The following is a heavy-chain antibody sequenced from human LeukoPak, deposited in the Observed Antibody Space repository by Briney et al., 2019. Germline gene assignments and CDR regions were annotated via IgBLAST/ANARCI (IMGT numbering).Heavy chain of an antibody. V-gene: IGHV3-7*01. CDR1: GFTFNTFW. Sequence: PGGSLRLSCEASGFTFNTFWISWVRQAPGKGLEWVANINQGGRDTNYVDSVKGRFTIARDDAKNSLYLQMNSLRAEDTAVFCARDKGGMVPFDHWGQGTLVTVSS. CDR3: ARDKGGMVPFDH. J-gene: IGHJ4*02. D-gene: IGHD3-10*01. CDR2: INQGGRDT.